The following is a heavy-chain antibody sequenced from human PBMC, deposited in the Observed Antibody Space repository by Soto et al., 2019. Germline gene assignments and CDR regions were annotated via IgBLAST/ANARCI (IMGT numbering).Heavy chain of an antibody. J-gene: IGHJ4*02. CDR3: AKYSSYWDEDY. D-gene: IGHD3-22*01. CDR1: GFTFSSYA. CDR2: ISGSGEST. V-gene: IGHV3-23*01. Sequence: EVQLLESGGGLVQPGGSLRLSCAASGFTFSSYAMTWVRQAPGKGLQWVSSISGSGESTFHADSVKGRFTISRDNSKNTLTLQMNSLRAEDTAIYYCAKYSSYWDEDYWGQGTLVTVSS.